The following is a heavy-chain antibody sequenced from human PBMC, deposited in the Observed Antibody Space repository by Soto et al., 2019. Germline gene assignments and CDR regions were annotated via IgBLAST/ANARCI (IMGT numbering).Heavy chain of an antibody. CDR2: IYYSGNT. CDR3: AKEHGMYFDY. Sequence: SETLSLTCTVSGGSISSGGYYWNWIRQHPGKGLEWIGYIYYSGNTYYNPSLKSRLTISLDTSKNQFSLNLSSVTAADTAVYYCAKEHGMYFDYWGQGTLVTVSS. V-gene: IGHV4-31*03. J-gene: IGHJ4*02. CDR1: GGSISSGGYY.